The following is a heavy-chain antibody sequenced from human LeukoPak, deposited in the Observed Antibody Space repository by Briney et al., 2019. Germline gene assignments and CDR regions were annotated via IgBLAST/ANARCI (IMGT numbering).Heavy chain of an antibody. D-gene: IGHD3-22*01. Sequence: ASVKVSCKASGYTFTAYYMHWVRQAPGQGLEWMGRINPNSGGANYAQKFQGRVTLTRDTSISTAYMELSRLRSDDTAVYYCARGYYYDSSGYCDYWGQGTLVTVSS. CDR3: ARGYYYDSSGYCDY. CDR1: GYTFTAYY. V-gene: IGHV1-2*06. J-gene: IGHJ4*02. CDR2: INPNSGGA.